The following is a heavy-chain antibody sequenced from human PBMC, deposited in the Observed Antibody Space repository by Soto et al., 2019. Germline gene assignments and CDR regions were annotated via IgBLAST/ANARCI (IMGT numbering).Heavy chain of an antibody. CDR2: ISAYNGNT. V-gene: IGHV1-18*04. J-gene: IGHJ4*02. CDR3: AKGSFLSGSYVDAAY. Sequence: QVQLVQSGAEVKKPGASVKVSCKASGYTFTSYGISWVRQAPGQGLDWMGWISAYNGNTKYAQDLQGRVTMTTDTSTSTAYMELSSLRSEDTAVYYCAKGSFLSGSYVDAAYWGQGTLVTVSS. CDR1: GYTFTSYG. D-gene: IGHD1-26*01.